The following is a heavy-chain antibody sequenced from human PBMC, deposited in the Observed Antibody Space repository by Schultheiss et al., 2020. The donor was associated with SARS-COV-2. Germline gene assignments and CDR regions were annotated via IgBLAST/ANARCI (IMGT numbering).Heavy chain of an antibody. CDR3: ARVRGDYVQRVDY. D-gene: IGHD4-17*01. Sequence: ESLKISCTVSGGSISSYYWSWIRQPPGKGLEWIGYIYYSGSTYYNPSLKSRVTISVDTSKNQFSLKLSSVTAADTAVYYCARVRGDYVQRVDYWGQGTLVTVSS. J-gene: IGHJ4*02. V-gene: IGHV4-59*01. CDR2: IYYSGST. CDR1: GGSISSYY.